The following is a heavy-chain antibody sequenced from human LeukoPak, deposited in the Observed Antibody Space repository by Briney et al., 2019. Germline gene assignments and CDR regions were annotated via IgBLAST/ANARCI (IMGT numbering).Heavy chain of an antibody. CDR3: ARARPSMWIDY. D-gene: IGHD5-12*01. J-gene: IGHJ4*02. V-gene: IGHV3-9*01. CDR2: ISWNSGST. Sequence: GRSLRLSCAASGFIFDDYAMHWVRQAPGKGLEWVSGISWNSGSTGYADSVKGRFTISRDNAKNSLYLQMNSLRAEDTALYYCARARPSMWIDYWGQGTLVTVSS. CDR1: GFIFDDYA.